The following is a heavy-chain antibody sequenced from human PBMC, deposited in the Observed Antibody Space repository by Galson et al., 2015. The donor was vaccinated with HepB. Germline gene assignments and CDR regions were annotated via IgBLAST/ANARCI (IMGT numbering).Heavy chain of an antibody. CDR3: ARGQYSSSRTIYYFDY. V-gene: IGHV4-39*07. CDR1: GGSISSSSYY. CDR2: INHSGST. Sequence: SETLSLTCTVSGGSISSSSYYWSWIRQPPGKGLEWIGEINHSGSTNYNPSLKSRVTISVDTSKNQFSLKLSSVTAADTAVYYCARGQYSSSRTIYYFDYWGQGTLVTVSS. D-gene: IGHD6-13*01. J-gene: IGHJ4*02.